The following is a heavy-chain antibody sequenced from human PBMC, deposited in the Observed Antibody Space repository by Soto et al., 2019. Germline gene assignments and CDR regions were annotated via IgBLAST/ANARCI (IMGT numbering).Heavy chain of an antibody. CDR3: SLGSWSAETFDI. CDR2: ILPMFDIT. J-gene: IGHJ3*02. CDR1: GGTFSTYT. Sequence: QVQLVQSGAEVKKPGSSVKVSCKASGGTFSTYTVVWVRQAPGQGLEWMGRILPMFDITNNAQRFQGRVTMTADKSTSTAYLELTSLRSEDTAVYYCSLGSWSAETFDIWGRGTMVTGSS. D-gene: IGHD6-13*01. V-gene: IGHV1-69*02.